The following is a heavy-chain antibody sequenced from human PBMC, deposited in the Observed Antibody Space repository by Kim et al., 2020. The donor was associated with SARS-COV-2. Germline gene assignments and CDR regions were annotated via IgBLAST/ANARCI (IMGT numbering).Heavy chain of an antibody. V-gene: IGHV3-74*01. CDR2: IDTAGPNT. CDR1: GVDFRRYW. Sequence: GGSLRLSCAASGVDFRRYWMHWVRQSPEKGLLWVSGIDTAGPNTKYADSVKGRFTISSDVADNTLYLHMYSLRSEDTAVYYCVRGGPVGGAWGDYLDFWGQGTLVTVSS. D-gene: IGHD3-10*01. CDR3: VRGGPVGGAWGDYLDF. J-gene: IGHJ4*02.